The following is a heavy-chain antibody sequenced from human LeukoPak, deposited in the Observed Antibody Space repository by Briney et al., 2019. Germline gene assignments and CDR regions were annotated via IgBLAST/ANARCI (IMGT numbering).Heavy chain of an antibody. CDR2: VSHSGSS. CDR3: ARGIFYGGRNQYIWFDL. Sequence: SETLSLTCAVYGGPFRGFFWSWIRQAPGKGLEGMGGVSHSGSSNYNPSLKSRITTSVDTSKSQFSLRLTSVTAADTAVYYCARGIFYGGRNQYIWFDLWGPGTLVTVSP. V-gene: IGHV4-34*01. D-gene: IGHD4-23*01. J-gene: IGHJ5*02. CDR1: GGPFRGFF.